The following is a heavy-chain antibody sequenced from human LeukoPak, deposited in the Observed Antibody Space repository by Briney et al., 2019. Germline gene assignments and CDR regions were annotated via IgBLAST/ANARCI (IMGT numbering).Heavy chain of an antibody. J-gene: IGHJ5*02. V-gene: IGHV3-23*01. Sequence: GGSLRLSCAASGFTFSSYGMSWVRQAPGKGLGWVSAISGRSGSTYYADSVKGRFTISRDNSKNTLYLQMNSLRADDTAVYYCARGRYSRTCRWLDPWGQGTLVTVSS. D-gene: IGHD4-11*01. CDR3: ARGRYSRTCRWLDP. CDR2: ISGRSGST. CDR1: GFTFSSYG.